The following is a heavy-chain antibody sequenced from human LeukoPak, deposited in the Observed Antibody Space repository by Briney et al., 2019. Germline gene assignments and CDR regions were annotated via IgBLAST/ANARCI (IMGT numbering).Heavy chain of an antibody. D-gene: IGHD3-22*01. CDR2: IRQDASEK. CDR3: ARIGNYYDSSGYYLEGAFDL. V-gene: IGHV3-7*01. CDR1: GFTFSSYG. J-gene: IGHJ3*01. Sequence: GGSLRLSCAASGFTFSSYGMTWVRQAPGKGLEWVANIRQDASEKYYVDSVKGRFTISRDNAKNSLYLQMNSLRAEDTAVYYCARIGNYYDSSGYYLEGAFDLWGQGTMVTVSS.